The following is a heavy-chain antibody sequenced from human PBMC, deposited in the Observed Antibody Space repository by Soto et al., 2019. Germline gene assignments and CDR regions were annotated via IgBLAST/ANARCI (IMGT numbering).Heavy chain of an antibody. CDR3: AKVAPFILGSPV. J-gene: IGHJ4*02. V-gene: IGHV3-48*03. Sequence: PGESLKISCTASGLDFSGSEMNWFRQAPGKGLEWVAYITGSGGVMFHADSVKGRFSISRDSAKNSLFLEMNNLTADDTGVYYCAKVAPFILGSPVWGQGTLVTVSS. CDR1: GLDFSGSE. D-gene: IGHD2-21*01. CDR2: ITGSGGVM.